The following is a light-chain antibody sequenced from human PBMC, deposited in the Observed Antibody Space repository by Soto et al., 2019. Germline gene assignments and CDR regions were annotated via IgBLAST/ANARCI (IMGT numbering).Light chain of an antibody. CDR1: QSVSRSY. CDR3: HQYDSSPLT. J-gene: IGKJ1*01. CDR2: GAT. Sequence: EIVLTQSPGTLSLSPVERATLSCRASQSVSRSYLAWYQQKPGQAPRLLIYGATSTATGIPDRFSGSGSGTDFTLTISRLEPEDFAVYYCHQYDSSPLTFGQGTKVEIK. V-gene: IGKV3-20*01.